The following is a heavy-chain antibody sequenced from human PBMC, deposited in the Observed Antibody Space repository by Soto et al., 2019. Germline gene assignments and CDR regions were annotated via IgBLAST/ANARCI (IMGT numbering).Heavy chain of an antibody. CDR1: GGTFSSYT. Sequence: GASVKVSCKASGGTFSSYTISWVRQAPGQGLEWMGRIIPILGIANYAQKFQGRVTITADKSTSTAYMELSSLRSEDTGVYYCASGIAARPVPLDYWGQGTLVTDSS. CDR3: ASGIAARPVPLDY. J-gene: IGHJ4*02. D-gene: IGHD6-6*01. CDR2: IIPILGIA. V-gene: IGHV1-69*02.